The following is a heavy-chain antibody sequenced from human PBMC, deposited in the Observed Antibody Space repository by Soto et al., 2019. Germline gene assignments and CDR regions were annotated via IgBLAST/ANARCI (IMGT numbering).Heavy chain of an antibody. V-gene: IGHV4-30-2*01. Sequence: QLQLQESGSGLVKPSQTLSLTCAVSGGSISSGGYSWSWIRQPPGKGLEWIGYIYHSGSTYYNPSLKSRVTIXVXRXQNQFSLKLSSVTAADTAVYYCARAHCGDYGYGMDVWGQGTTVTVSS. CDR1: GGSISSGGYS. CDR3: ARAHCGDYGYGMDV. D-gene: IGHD4-17*01. J-gene: IGHJ6*02. CDR2: IYHSGST.